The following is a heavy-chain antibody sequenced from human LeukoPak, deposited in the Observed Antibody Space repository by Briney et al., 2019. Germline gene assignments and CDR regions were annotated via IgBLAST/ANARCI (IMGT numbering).Heavy chain of an antibody. J-gene: IGHJ4*02. CDR3: ASWSAQQLAATDTYFDY. D-gene: IGHD6-13*01. CDR2: ISAYNGNT. V-gene: IGHV1-18*01. Sequence: ASVKVSCKASGYTFTSYGISWVRQAPGQGLEWMGWISAYNGNTNYAQKLQGRVTMTTDTSTSTAYMELRSLRSDDTAVYYCASWSAQQLAATDTYFDYWGQGTLVTVSS. CDR1: GYTFTSYG.